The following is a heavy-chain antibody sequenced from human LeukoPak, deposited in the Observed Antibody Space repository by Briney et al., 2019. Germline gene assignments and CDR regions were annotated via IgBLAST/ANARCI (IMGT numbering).Heavy chain of an antibody. CDR3: ARDHDGSYYH. J-gene: IGHJ5*02. Sequence: ASVKVSCKASGYTFTKNGISWVRQAPGQGLEWMGWINTYNGNTDSAQKFQGRVTMTTDTSTSTAYMELRSLTSDDTAVYYCARDHDGSYYHWGQGTLVTVSS. CDR1: GYTFTKNG. D-gene: IGHD1-26*01. V-gene: IGHV1-18*01. CDR2: INTYNGNT.